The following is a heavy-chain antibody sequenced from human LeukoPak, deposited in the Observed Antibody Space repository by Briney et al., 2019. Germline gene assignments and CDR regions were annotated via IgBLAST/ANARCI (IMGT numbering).Heavy chain of an antibody. V-gene: IGHV4-30-2*01. J-gene: IGHJ4*02. CDR1: GGSISSGGYY. Sequence: PSETLSLTCTVSGGSISSGGYYWSWIRQPPGKGLEWIGYIYHSGSTYYNPSLKSRVTISVDRSKNQFSLKLSSVTAADTAVYYCARDSIAAPVAGWGQGTLVTVSS. D-gene: IGHD6-6*01. CDR3: ARDSIAAPVAG. CDR2: IYHSGST.